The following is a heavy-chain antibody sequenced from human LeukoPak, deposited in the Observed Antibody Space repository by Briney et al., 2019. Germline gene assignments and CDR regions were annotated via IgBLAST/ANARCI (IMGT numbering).Heavy chain of an antibody. J-gene: IGHJ6*02. V-gene: IGHV5-51*01. CDR2: IYPGDSAT. Sequence: PGESLKISCQVSGYIFTNYWIGWARQKPGKGLEWMGLIYPGDSATRYTPSFQGQVTISANKSIGTAYLQWSSLKASDSAMYYWARRDVGKVDVWGQGTTVTVS. CDR3: ARRDVGKVDV. D-gene: IGHD1-26*01. CDR1: GYIFTNYW.